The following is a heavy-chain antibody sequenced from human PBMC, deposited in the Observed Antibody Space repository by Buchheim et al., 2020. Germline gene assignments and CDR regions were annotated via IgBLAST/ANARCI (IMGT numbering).Heavy chain of an antibody. CDR2: ISYDGSNK. D-gene: IGHD1/OR15-1a*01. V-gene: IGHV3-30*04. Sequence: QVQLVESGGGVVQPGRSLRLSCAASGFTFSSYAMHWVRQAPGKGLEWVAVISYDGSNKYYADSVKGRFTISRDNSKNKPYLQMNSLRAEDTAVYYCARDPAPTRGYAFDIWGQGT. J-gene: IGHJ3*02. CDR1: GFTFSSYA. CDR3: ARDPAPTRGYAFDI.